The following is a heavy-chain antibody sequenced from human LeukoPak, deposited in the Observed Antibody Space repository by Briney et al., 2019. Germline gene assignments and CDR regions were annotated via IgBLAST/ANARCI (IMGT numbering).Heavy chain of an antibody. J-gene: IGHJ4*02. D-gene: IGHD4-17*01. CDR1: GYTFTSYD. CDR3: ARGVGSTTVTTLEYYFDY. Sequence: ASVKVSCKASGYTFTSYDINWVRQAPGQGLEWMGWMNPNSGKTGYAQKFQGRVTMTRNTSISTAYMALSSLRSEDAAVYYCARGVGSTTVTTLEYYFDYWGQGTLVTVSS. CDR2: MNPNSGKT. V-gene: IGHV1-8*01.